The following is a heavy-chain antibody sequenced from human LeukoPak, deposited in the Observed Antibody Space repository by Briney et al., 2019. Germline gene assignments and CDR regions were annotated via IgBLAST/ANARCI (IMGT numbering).Heavy chain of an antibody. CDR3: ARDELKHQPREY. CDR2: INPNSGGT. CDR1: GYTFNVYY. D-gene: IGHD2-2*01. J-gene: IGHJ4*02. V-gene: IGHV1-2*02. Sequence: ASVKVSCKASGYTFNVYYMHWVRQAPGQGLEWMGWINPNSGGTNYAQKFQGRVTMTRDTSISTAYMELSGLRSDDTAVYYCARDELKHQPREYWGQGTLVIVSS.